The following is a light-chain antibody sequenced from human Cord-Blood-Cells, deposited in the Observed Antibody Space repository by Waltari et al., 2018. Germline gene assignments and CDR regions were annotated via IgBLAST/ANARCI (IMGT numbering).Light chain of an antibody. CDR1: QSVLYSSNNKNY. CDR3: QQYYSTPRT. Sequence: DIVMTQSPDSVAVSLGERATITCPSSQSVLYSSNNKNYLAWYQQKPGQPPKLLIYWASTRESGVPDRFSGSGSGTDFTLTISSLQAEDVAVYYCQQYYSTPRTFGQGTKVEIK. J-gene: IGKJ1*01. V-gene: IGKV4-1*01. CDR2: WAS.